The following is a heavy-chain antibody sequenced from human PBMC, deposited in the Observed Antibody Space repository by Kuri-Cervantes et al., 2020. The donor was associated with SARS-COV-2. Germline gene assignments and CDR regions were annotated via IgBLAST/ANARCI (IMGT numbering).Heavy chain of an antibody. CDR2: IWYDGSNK. CDR3: ARDEVSSGWYFDY. V-gene: IGHV3-33*08. D-gene: IGHD6-19*01. Sequence: GESLKISCAASGFTFSGHWIHWVRQAPGKGLEWVAVIWYDGSNKYYADSVKGRFTISRDNSKNTLYLQMNSLRAEDTAVYYCARDEVSSGWYFDYWGQGTLVTVSS. J-gene: IGHJ4*02. CDR1: GFTFSGHW.